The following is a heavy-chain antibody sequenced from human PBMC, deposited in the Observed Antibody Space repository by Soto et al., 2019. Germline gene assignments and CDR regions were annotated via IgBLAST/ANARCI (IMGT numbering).Heavy chain of an antibody. CDR1: GFTFSSYA. D-gene: IGHD3-9*01. J-gene: IGHJ4*02. CDR2: IIGSGGST. V-gene: IGHV3-23*01. Sequence: GGSLRLSCAASGFTFSSYAMSWVRQAPGKGLEWVAAIIGSGGSTHYADSVKGRFTISRDNSKNTLHLQMNSLRADDTAVYYCAKDFTGPTVTLPVFDFWGQGTLVTVSS. CDR3: AKDFTGPTVTLPVFDF.